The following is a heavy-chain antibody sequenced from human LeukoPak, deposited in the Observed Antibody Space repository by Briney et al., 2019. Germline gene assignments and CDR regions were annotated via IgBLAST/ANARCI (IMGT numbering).Heavy chain of an antibody. CDR2: ISGSGGTT. Sequence: GGSLRLSCAASGFTFSTYATTWVRQAPGKGLEWVSSISGSGGTTFYADSVKGRFTFSRDNSKNTLYLQMNSLRAEDTAVYYCAKGISSSWYGVDYWGQGTLVTVSS. V-gene: IGHV3-23*01. D-gene: IGHD6-13*01. J-gene: IGHJ4*02. CDR1: GFTFSTYA. CDR3: AKGISSSWYGVDY.